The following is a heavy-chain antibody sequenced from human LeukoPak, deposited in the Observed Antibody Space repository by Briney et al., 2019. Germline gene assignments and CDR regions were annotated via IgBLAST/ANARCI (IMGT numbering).Heavy chain of an antibody. CDR2: INPKSGGT. J-gene: IGHJ4*02. V-gene: IGHV1-2*02. CDR1: GYTFSGYY. Sequence: ASVKVSCKASGYTFSGYYMHWVRQAPGQGLEWMGWINPKSGGTNYAQKFQGRVTMTEDTSTDTAYMDLRSLRPDDTAVYYCAATPTTTMIVVNILRFDSWGQGTLITVSS. D-gene: IGHD3-22*01. CDR3: AATPTTTMIVVNILRFDS.